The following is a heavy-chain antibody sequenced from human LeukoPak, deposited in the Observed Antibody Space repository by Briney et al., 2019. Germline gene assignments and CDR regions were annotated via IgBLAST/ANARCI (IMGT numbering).Heavy chain of an antibody. J-gene: IGHJ6*03. CDR1: GGSISSSSYY. CDR3: ARVLGRGWRQYYYYYYYMDV. V-gene: IGHV4-39*07. CDR2: IYYSGST. Sequence: SETLSLTCTVSGGSISSSSYYWGWIRQPPGKGLEWIGSIYYSGSTYYNPSLKSRVTISVDTSKNQFSLKLSSVTAADTAVYYCARVLGRGWRQYYYYYYYMDVWGKGTTVTVSS. D-gene: IGHD6-19*01.